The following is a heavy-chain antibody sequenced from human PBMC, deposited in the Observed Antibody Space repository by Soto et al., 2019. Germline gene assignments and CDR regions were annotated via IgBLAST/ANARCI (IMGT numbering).Heavy chain of an antibody. J-gene: IGHJ4*02. D-gene: IGHD6-19*01. Sequence: HPGGSLRLSCAASGFTFSSYWMHWVRQAPGKGLVWVSRINSDGSSTSYADSVKGRFTISRDNAKNTLYLQMNSLRAEDTAVYYCARVGYSSGWFLDYWGQGTLVTVSS. CDR1: GFTFSSYW. CDR2: INSDGSST. CDR3: ARVGYSSGWFLDY. V-gene: IGHV3-74*01.